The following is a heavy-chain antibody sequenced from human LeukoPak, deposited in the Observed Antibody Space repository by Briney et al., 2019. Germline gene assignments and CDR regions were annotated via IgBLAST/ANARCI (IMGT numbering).Heavy chain of an antibody. Sequence: GGSLRLSCAASGFTFSSYSMNWVRQAPGKGLEWVSSISSSSSYIYYADSVKGRFTISRDSAKNSLYLQMNSLRAEDTAVYYCARGIAARPNWFDPWGQGTLVTVSS. D-gene: IGHD6-6*01. CDR2: ISSSSSYI. CDR1: GFTFSSYS. J-gene: IGHJ5*02. V-gene: IGHV3-21*01. CDR3: ARGIAARPNWFDP.